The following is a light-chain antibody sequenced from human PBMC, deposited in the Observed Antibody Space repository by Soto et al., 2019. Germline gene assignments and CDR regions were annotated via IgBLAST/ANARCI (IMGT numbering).Light chain of an antibody. CDR2: DAY. Sequence: IQMTQSPPSLSASVGDRVTITCQASHDIGNSLNWYQDKPGQAPKLVIYDAYNLETGAPSTFSGGGYGTHFAFTISSLLPEDIGTYYCQKSDHLPLFGPGTKVDIK. J-gene: IGKJ3*01. CDR1: HDIGNS. V-gene: IGKV1-33*01. CDR3: QKSDHLPL.